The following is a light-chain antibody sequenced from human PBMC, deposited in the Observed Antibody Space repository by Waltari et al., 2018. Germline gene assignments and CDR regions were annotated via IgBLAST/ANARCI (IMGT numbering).Light chain of an antibody. CDR2: LGS. CDR3: MQALQTWT. Sequence: DIVMTQSPLSLPVSPGEPASISCRSSQSLLHSDGYNYLDWYLQKPGQSPQLLIFLGSRRVSGVPDRFSGSGSGTHFTLRISRVEAEDAGVYYCMQALQTWTFGQGTTVEI. V-gene: IGKV2-28*01. CDR1: QSLLHSDGYNY. J-gene: IGKJ1*01.